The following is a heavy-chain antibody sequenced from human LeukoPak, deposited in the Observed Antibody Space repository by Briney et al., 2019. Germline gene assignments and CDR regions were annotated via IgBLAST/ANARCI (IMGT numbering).Heavy chain of an antibody. CDR3: AWELPRTDAFDI. Sequence: PGGSLRLSCAASGFTFSSYAMHWVRQAPGKGLESVSGISGNGGSTYYADSVKGRFTISRDNSKSTLYLQMSSLRAEDTAVYYCAWELPRTDAFDIWGQGTLVTVSS. V-gene: IGHV3-64D*06. D-gene: IGHD3-10*01. CDR1: GFTFSSYA. CDR2: ISGNGGST. J-gene: IGHJ3*02.